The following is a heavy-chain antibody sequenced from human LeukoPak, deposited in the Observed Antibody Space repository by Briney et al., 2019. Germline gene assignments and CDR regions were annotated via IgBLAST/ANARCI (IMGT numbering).Heavy chain of an antibody. Sequence: ASVKVSCKASGYTFTGYYMHWVRQAPGQGLEWMGWINPNSGGTNYAQKFQGRVTMTRDTSISTAYMELSRPRSDDTAVHYCARDGIVGAPGNFDYWGQGTLVTVSS. D-gene: IGHD1-26*01. V-gene: IGHV1-2*02. CDR1: GYTFTGYY. CDR2: INPNSGGT. CDR3: ARDGIVGAPGNFDY. J-gene: IGHJ4*02.